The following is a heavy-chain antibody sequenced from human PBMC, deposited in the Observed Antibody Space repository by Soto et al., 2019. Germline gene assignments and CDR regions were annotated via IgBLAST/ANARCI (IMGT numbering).Heavy chain of an antibody. CDR1: GGSISSGGYY. J-gene: IGHJ4*02. Sequence: PSEPLSLPCPASGGSISSGGYYWSWIRQHPGKGLEWIGYIYYSGSTNYNPSLKSRVTISVDTSKNQFSLKLSSVTAADTAVYYCARGVVLRDKCFDYWGQGTLVTVSS. V-gene: IGHV4-61*08. CDR2: IYYSGST. D-gene: IGHD2-8*01. CDR3: ARGVVLRDKCFDY.